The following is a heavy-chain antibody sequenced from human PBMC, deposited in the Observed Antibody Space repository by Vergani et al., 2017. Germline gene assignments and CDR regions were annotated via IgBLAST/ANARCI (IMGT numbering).Heavy chain of an antibody. V-gene: IGHV3-15*01. J-gene: IGHJ6*03. Sequence: EVQLVESGGGLVKPGGSLRLSCAASGFSFSNAWMTWVRQGPGKGLEWVGRIKSQIDGGTTDYAAPVKGRFTISRDNSKNTLYLQMNSLRAEDTAVYYCAKDPGGRYCSSTSCYTRYYYYMDVWGK. CDR2: IKSQIDGGTT. CDR3: AKDPGGRYCSSTSCYTRYYYYMDV. CDR1: GFSFSNAW. D-gene: IGHD2-2*02.